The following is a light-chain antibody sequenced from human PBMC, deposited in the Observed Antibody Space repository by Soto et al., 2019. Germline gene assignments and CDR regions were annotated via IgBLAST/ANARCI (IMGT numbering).Light chain of an antibody. CDR3: KQDKNWLT. J-gene: IGKJ4*01. CDR2: AAS. CDR1: QSVSNN. Sequence: EIVMTQSPATLSVSPGERVTVSCRASQSVSNNLAWYQQKPGQAPRLLIYAASTRATGFPARFSGSGSGTEFPLNITSLQSGGSAIYSCKQDKNWLTFGGGTKVEIK. V-gene: IGKV3-15*01.